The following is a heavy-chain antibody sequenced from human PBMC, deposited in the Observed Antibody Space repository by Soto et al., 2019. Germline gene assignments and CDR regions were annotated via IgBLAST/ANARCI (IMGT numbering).Heavy chain of an antibody. CDR1: GFTFSNFA. D-gene: IGHD6-13*01. Sequence: QVRLVESGGGVVQPGGSLRLSCAASGFTFSNFAMHWVRQAPGKGLEWVAVTSYDGNNKDYADSVKGRFTISRDNSKNTLVLQVNSLRPEATGVYYCARERAIAATGIVYYWGQGTLVTVSS. CDR3: ARERAIAATGIVYY. CDR2: TSYDGNNK. J-gene: IGHJ4*02. V-gene: IGHV3-30-3*01.